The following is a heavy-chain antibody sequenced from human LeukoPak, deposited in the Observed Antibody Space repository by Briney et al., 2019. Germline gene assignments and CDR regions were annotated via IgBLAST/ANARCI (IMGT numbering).Heavy chain of an antibody. Sequence: PGGSLRLSCAASGFTVSSNYMSWVRQAPGKGLEWVSVIYSGGNTYYADSVKGRFTISRDNSKNTLYLQMNSLRAEDTAVYYCARVAYYDSSGYYSPFDYWGQGTLVTVSS. CDR2: IYSGGNT. CDR3: ARVAYYDSSGYYSPFDY. D-gene: IGHD3-22*01. V-gene: IGHV3-66*01. J-gene: IGHJ4*02. CDR1: GFTVSSNY.